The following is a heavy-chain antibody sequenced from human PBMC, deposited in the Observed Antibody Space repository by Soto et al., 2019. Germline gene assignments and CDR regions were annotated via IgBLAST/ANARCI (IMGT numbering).Heavy chain of an antibody. Sequence: ASVKASCKVSGYTLTELSMHWVRQAPGKGLEWMGGFDPEDGETIYAQKFQGRVTMTEDTSTDTAYMELSSLRSENTAVHYCATVTYYSRGWELDYWGQGTLVTVSS. CDR1: GYTLTELS. CDR2: FDPEDGET. CDR3: ATVTYYSRGWELDY. J-gene: IGHJ4*02. V-gene: IGHV1-24*01. D-gene: IGHD6-19*01.